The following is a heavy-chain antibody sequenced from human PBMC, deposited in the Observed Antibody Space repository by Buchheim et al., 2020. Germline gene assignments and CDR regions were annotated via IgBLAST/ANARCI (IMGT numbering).Heavy chain of an antibody. CDR1: GFTFSSYG. D-gene: IGHD2-15*01. CDR2: IRYDGSNK. V-gene: IGHV3-30*02. CDR3: AKDSEKRVVVAAQGASWFDP. Sequence: QVQLVESGGGVVQPGRSLRLSCAASGFTFSSYGMHWVRQAPGKGLEWVAFIRYDGSNKYYADSVKGRFTISRDNSKNTLYLQMNSLRAEDTAVYYCAKDSEKRVVVAAQGASWFDPWGQGTL. J-gene: IGHJ5*02.